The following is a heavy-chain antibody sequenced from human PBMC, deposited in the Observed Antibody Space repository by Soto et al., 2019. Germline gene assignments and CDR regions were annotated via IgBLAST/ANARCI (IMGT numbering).Heavy chain of an antibody. CDR1: GFTFSRYA. Sequence: EVQLLESGGGLVQPGGSLRLSCAASGFTFSRYAMSWVRQAPGTGLEWVSAISGSGGSTYYADSVKGRFTISRDNSKNTLYLQMNSLRAEDTAVYYCAKDPDMVRGVIPFNWFDPWGQGTLVTVSS. V-gene: IGHV3-23*01. CDR3: AKDPDMVRGVIPFNWFDP. CDR2: ISGSGGST. D-gene: IGHD3-10*01. J-gene: IGHJ5*02.